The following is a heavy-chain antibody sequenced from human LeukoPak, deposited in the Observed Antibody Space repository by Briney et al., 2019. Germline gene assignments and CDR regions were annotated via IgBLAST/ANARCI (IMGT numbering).Heavy chain of an antibody. Sequence: PSETLSLTCAAYGGSFSGYYWSWIRQPPGKGLEWIGEINHSGSTNYNPSLKSRVTISVDTSKNQFSLKLSSVTAADTAVYYCARVSRIAAAGTGWFDPWGQGTLVTVSS. D-gene: IGHD6-13*01. V-gene: IGHV4-34*01. CDR1: GGSFSGYY. CDR2: INHSGST. J-gene: IGHJ5*02. CDR3: ARVSRIAAAGTGWFDP.